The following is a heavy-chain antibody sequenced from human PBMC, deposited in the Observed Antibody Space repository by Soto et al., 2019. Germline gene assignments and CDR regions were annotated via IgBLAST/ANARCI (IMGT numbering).Heavy chain of an antibody. Sequence: PGGSLRLSCAASGFTFSSYAMSWVRQAPGKGLEWVSAISVSGGSTYYADSVKGRFTISRDNSKNTLYLQMNSLRAEDTAVYYCASPGIAVAGPFGYWGQGTLVTVPQ. CDR3: ASPGIAVAGPFGY. D-gene: IGHD6-19*01. V-gene: IGHV3-23*01. CDR1: GFTFSSYA. J-gene: IGHJ4*02. CDR2: ISVSGGST.